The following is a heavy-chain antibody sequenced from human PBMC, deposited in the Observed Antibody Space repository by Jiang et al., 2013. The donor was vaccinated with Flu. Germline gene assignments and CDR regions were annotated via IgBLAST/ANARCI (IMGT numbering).Heavy chain of an antibody. V-gene: IGHV4-59*08. CDR3: ARQDRWGAMAPFDY. J-gene: IGHJ4*02. Sequence: GLVKPSETLSLTCTVSGGSISSYYWSWIRQPPGKGLEWIGYIYYSGSTNYNPSLKSRVTISVDTSKNQFSLKLSSVTAADTAVYYCARQDRWGAMAPFDYWGQGTLVTVSS. CDR1: GGSISSYY. CDR2: IYYSGST. D-gene: IGHD5-18*01.